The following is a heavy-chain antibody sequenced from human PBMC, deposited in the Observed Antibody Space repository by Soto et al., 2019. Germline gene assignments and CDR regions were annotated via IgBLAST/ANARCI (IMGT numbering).Heavy chain of an antibody. J-gene: IGHJ6*02. D-gene: IGHD1-1*01. CDR1: AYSFDTYG. CDR2: ISGYNGQT. Sequence: QVQLVQSGPEVKKPGASVKVSCKASAYSFDTYGISRVRQAPGQGLEWMGWISGYNGQTNYAQKSRGRVTLPTVTSTSTHYMRRSSLRSDVPAMHYCARDGRKQLMIQGLNAMDVWGQGTMGTVSS. V-gene: IGHV1-18*04. CDR3: ARDGRKQLMIQGLNAMDV.